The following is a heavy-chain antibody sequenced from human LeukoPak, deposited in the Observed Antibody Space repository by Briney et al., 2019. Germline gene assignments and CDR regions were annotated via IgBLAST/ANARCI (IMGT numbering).Heavy chain of an antibody. J-gene: IGHJ5*02. CDR1: GYTFTGYY. Sequence: ASVKVSCKASGYTFTGYYMHWVRQAPGQGLEWMGWINPNSGGTNYAQKFQGRVTMTRDTSISTAYMELSRLRSDDTAVYYCARAYTGCSGGSCYSSEFDPWGQGTPVTVSS. V-gene: IGHV1-2*02. CDR2: INPNSGGT. D-gene: IGHD2-15*01. CDR3: ARAYTGCSGGSCYSSEFDP.